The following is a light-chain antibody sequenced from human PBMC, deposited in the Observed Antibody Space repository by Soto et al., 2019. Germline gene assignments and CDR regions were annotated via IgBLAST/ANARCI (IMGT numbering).Light chain of an antibody. CDR1: QDISTW. CDR3: QQYKTFSIT. J-gene: IGKJ5*01. V-gene: IGKV1-5*03. CDR2: RAS. Sequence: DIQMTQSPSTLSASVGDRVTITCRASQDISTWLAWYQQKPGKVPRLLIYRASTLQSGVPSRFSGSGSGTEFTLTISSLQPDDFATYYCQQYKTFSITFGQGTRLEIK.